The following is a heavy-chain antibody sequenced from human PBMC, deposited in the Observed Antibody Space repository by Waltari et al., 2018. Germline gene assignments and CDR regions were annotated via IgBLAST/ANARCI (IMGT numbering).Heavy chain of an antibody. CDR1: GGTFSSYA. Sequence: QVQLVQSGAEVKKPGSSVKVSCKASGGTFSSYAISWVRQAPGQGLEWMGGIIPIFGTANYEPKCQGRVTITADEATSTAYMELSSLRSEDTAVYYCARQSGYCSSTSCLHFDYWGQGTLVTVSS. J-gene: IGHJ4*02. V-gene: IGHV1-69*12. D-gene: IGHD2-2*01. CDR2: IIPIFGTA. CDR3: ARQSGYCSSTSCLHFDY.